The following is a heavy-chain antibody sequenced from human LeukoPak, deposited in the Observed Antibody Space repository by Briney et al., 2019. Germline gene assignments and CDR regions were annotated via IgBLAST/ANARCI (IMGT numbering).Heavy chain of an antibody. D-gene: IGHD3-9*01. Sequence: GGSLRLSCAASGFTVSSNYMSWVRQAPGKGLEWVSVIYSGGSTYYADSVKGRFPISRDNSKNTLYLQMNRLRAADTAVYYCARDERHYDILTGSTFYFDYWGQGTLVTVSS. V-gene: IGHV3-53*01. CDR3: ARDERHYDILTGSTFYFDY. J-gene: IGHJ4*02. CDR2: IYSGGST. CDR1: GFTVSSNY.